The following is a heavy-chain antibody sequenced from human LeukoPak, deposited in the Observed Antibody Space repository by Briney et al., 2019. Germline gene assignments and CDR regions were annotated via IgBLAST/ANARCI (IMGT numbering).Heavy chain of an antibody. Sequence: PGGSLRLSCAASGFTFSSYGMHWVRQAPGKGLEWVAFIRYDGSNKYYADSVKGRFTISRDNSKNTLYLQMNSLRAEDTAVYYCARDSGNQRGYYYYYMDVWGKGTTVTISS. J-gene: IGHJ6*03. V-gene: IGHV3-30*02. CDR2: IRYDGSNK. CDR1: GFTFSSYG. D-gene: IGHD1-14*01. CDR3: ARDSGNQRGYYYYYMDV.